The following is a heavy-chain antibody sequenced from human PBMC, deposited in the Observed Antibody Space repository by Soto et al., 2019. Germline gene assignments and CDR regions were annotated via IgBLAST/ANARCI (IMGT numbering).Heavy chain of an antibody. J-gene: IGHJ4*02. Sequence: QVHLRESGPGLVKPSETLSLSCTVSDGSISNFYWSWIRQPPGKGLEWIGYISSSGNTNDNPSLKSRVSISVDTSKNQLSLNLTSVTAADTGVYYCARAPMVLTRSYFDSWGQGTPVTVSS. D-gene: IGHD3-22*01. V-gene: IGHV4-59*01. CDR3: ARAPMVLTRSYFDS. CDR1: DGSISNFY. CDR2: ISSSGNT.